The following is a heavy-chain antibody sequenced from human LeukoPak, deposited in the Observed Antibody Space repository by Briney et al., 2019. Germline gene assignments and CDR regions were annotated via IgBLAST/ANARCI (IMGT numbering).Heavy chain of an antibody. CDR1: GFTFSSYI. D-gene: IGHD4-23*01. CDR3: ARNSYNYYGMDV. CDR2: ISSSSSYI. Sequence: RGALRLSCAASGFTFSSYIINWVRQAAGEGLEWVSSISSSSSYIYYADSVQGRFTISRDNAKNSLYLQMNSLRAEDTAVYYCARNSYNYYGMDVWGQGTTVTVSS. J-gene: IGHJ6*02. V-gene: IGHV3-21*01.